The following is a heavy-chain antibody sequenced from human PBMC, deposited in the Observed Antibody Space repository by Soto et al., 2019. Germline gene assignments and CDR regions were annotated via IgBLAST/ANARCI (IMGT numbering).Heavy chain of an antibody. V-gene: IGHV3-30-3*01. D-gene: IGHD3-10*01. CDR2: ISYDGSNK. CDR1: GFTFNSYA. J-gene: IGHJ2*01. CDR3: ARDRYYYGGNSGYFDL. Sequence: QVQLVESGGGVVQPGRSLRLSCAASGFTFNSYAMHGVRQAPGKGLEWVAVISYDGSNKYYADSVKGRFTISRDNSKNTLYLQMNSLRAEDTAVYYCARDRYYYGGNSGYFDLWGRGTLVTVSS.